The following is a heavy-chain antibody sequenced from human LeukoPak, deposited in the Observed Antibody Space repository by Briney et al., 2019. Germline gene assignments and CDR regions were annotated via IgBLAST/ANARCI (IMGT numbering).Heavy chain of an antibody. CDR3: ARGGNWFDP. CDR1: GGSLSNYY. J-gene: IGHJ5*02. CDR2: ISYSGSA. Sequence: KASETLSLTCTVSGGSLSNYYRTWIRQPPGRGLEWIGYISYSGSANYNPSLKSRVTISVDTSKNQFSLKLSSVTAADTAVYYCARGGNWFDPWGQGTLVTVSS. D-gene: IGHD3-10*01. V-gene: IGHV4-59*01.